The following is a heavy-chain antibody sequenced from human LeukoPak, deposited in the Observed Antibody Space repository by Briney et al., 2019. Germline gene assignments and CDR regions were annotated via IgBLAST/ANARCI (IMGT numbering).Heavy chain of an antibody. J-gene: IGHJ5*02. CDR1: GFTFSSYS. CDR3: ARAPYYGSGSEGWFDP. Sequence: PGGSLRLSCAASGFTFSSYSLNWVRQAPGERLELVSSISNSSSYKYYADSVKGRFTISRDNAKNSLYLQMNSLRAEDTAVYYCARAPYYGSGSEGWFDPWGQGTLVTVSS. D-gene: IGHD3-10*01. CDR2: ISNSSSYK. V-gene: IGHV3-21*01.